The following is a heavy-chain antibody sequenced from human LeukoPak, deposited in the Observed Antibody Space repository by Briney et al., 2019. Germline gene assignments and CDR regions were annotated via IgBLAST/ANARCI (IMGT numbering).Heavy chain of an antibody. D-gene: IGHD2-2*01. J-gene: IGHJ6*03. CDR2: INHSGST. CDR1: GGSFSGYY. V-gene: IGHV4-34*01. CDR3: ARRNIVVVPAGFYYYYYMDV. Sequence: PSETLSLTCAVYGGSFSGYYWSWIRQPPGKGLEWIGEINHSGSTNYNPSLKSRVTISVDTSKNQFSLKLSPVTAADTAVYYCARRNIVVVPAGFYYYYYMDVWGKGTTVTISS.